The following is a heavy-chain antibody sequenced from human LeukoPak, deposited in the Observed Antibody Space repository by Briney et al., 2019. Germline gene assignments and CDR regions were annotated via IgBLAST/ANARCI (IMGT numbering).Heavy chain of an antibody. J-gene: IGHJ4*02. CDR3: TRGDSIAAPTN. D-gene: IGHD6-6*01. V-gene: IGHV3-49*03. Sequence: PGGSLRLSCTASGFTFGDYAMSWFRQAPGKGLEWVGFIRGKAYGGTTEYAASVKGRFTISRDDSKSIAYLQMDSLKTEDTAVYYCTRGDSIAAPTNWGQGTLVTVSS. CDR2: IRGKAYGGTT. CDR1: GFTFGDYA.